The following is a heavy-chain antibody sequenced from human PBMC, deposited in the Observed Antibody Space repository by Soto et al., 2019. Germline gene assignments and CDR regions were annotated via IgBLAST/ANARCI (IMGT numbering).Heavy chain of an antibody. D-gene: IGHD2-15*01. V-gene: IGHV1-46*01. J-gene: IGHJ5*02. CDR1: GYTFTSYY. Sequence: GASVKVSCKASGYTFTSYYMHWVRQAPGQGLEWMGIINPSGGSTSYAQKFQGRVTMTRDTSTSTVYMELSSLRSEDTAVYYCARDHCSGGSCTNWFDPWGQGTLVTVSS. CDR3: ARDHCSGGSCTNWFDP. CDR2: INPSGGST.